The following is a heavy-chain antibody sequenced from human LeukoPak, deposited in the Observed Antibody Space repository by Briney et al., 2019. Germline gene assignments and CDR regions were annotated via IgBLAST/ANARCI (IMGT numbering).Heavy chain of an antibody. Sequence: GGSLRLSCSVSGFTFSTYAMHWVRQAPAKGLEYVSVISTNGGSTYYADSVKGRFTTSRDDSKNTLYLQMNSLRADDTAVYYCARGGVKGRPSGGYHDCWGQGTLVTVSS. J-gene: IGHJ4*02. CDR1: GFTFSTYA. D-gene: IGHD2-2*01. V-gene: IGHV3-64*04. CDR3: ARGGVKGRPSGGYHDC. CDR2: ISTNGGST.